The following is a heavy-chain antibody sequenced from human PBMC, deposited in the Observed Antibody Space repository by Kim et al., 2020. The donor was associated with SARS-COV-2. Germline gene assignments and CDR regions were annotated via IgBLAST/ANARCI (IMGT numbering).Heavy chain of an antibody. J-gene: IGHJ4*01. D-gene: IGHD2-2*01. CDR3: TAAWHQLLYF. CDR1: GFTFSNSW. CDR2: IKSKADGGTT. Sequence: GGSLRLSCAASGFTFSNSWMSWVRQAPGKGLEWVGVIKSKADGGTTDDAATGKGRFTIYRDESKNTLYMQMNSLKTEDTAVYYCTAAWHQLLYF. V-gene: IGHV3-15*01.